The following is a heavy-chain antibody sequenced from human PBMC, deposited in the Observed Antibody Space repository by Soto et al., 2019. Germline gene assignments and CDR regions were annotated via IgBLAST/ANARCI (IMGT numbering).Heavy chain of an antibody. Sequence: PGVSLTISFKGSGDSFYPFWIGWVRQMPGKGLEWMGIIHPGDSDTRYSPSFQGQVTISADKSITTAYLQWSSLKASDTAMYFCARLHHITGHYNDAFDIWGQGTMVTVSS. CDR3: ARLHHITGHYNDAFDI. J-gene: IGHJ3*02. V-gene: IGHV5-51*01. CDR2: IHPGDSDT. CDR1: GDSFYPFW. D-gene: IGHD3-22*01.